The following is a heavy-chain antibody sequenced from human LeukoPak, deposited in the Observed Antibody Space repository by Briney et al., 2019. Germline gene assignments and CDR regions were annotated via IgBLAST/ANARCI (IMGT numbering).Heavy chain of an antibody. CDR1: GGSISSGGYS. J-gene: IGHJ4*02. V-gene: IGHV4-30-2*01. Sequence: SETLSLTCAVYGGSISSGGYSWSWIRQPPGKGLEWIGYIYHSGSTYYNPSLKSRVTISVDRSKNQFSLKLSSVTAADTAVYYCARAELLLSYFDYWGQGTLVTVSS. D-gene: IGHD2-2*01. CDR3: ARAELLLSYFDY. CDR2: IYHSGST.